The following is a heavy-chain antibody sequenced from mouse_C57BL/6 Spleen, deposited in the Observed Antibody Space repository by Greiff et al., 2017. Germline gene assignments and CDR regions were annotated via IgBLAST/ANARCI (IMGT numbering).Heavy chain of an antibody. Sequence: QVQLKQPGPELVKPGASVKLSCKASGYTFTRYWMHWVKQRPGQGLEWIGNLTPSNGGTNYNEKFKSKDTLTVDQASSTAYMQLSRLTAEDSAVYYCAREGDGYYVFAYWGQGTLVTVSA. V-gene: IGHV1-53*01. CDR2: LTPSNGGT. CDR3: AREGDGYYVFAY. CDR1: GYTFTRYW. J-gene: IGHJ3*01. D-gene: IGHD2-3*01.